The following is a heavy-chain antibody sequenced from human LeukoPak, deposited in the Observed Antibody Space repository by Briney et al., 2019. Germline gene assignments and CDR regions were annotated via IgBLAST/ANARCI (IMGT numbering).Heavy chain of an antibody. D-gene: IGHD6-19*01. Sequence: PGGSLRLSCASSGFTFSSYAMSWVRQAPGKGLEWVSAISGSGGSTYYADSVKGRFTISRDNSKNTLYLQMNSLRAEDTAVYYCAQDQEAYSSGWYDAFDIWGQGTMVTVSS. CDR2: ISGSGGST. J-gene: IGHJ3*02. V-gene: IGHV3-23*01. CDR1: GFTFSSYA. CDR3: AQDQEAYSSGWYDAFDI.